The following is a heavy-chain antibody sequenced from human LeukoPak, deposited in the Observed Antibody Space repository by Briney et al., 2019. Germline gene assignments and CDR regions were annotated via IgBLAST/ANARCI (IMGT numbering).Heavy chain of an antibody. V-gene: IGHV4-39*02. CDR3: ARDRSTAMVGGYYYYMDV. J-gene: IGHJ6*03. Sequence: SETLSLTCTVSGGSISSSSYYWGWIRQPPGKVLEWIGSIYYSGSTYYNPSLKSRVTIFVDMSKNQFSLKLSSVTAADTAVYYCARDRSTAMVGGYYYYMDVWGKGTTVTVSS. D-gene: IGHD5-18*01. CDR1: GGSISSSSYY. CDR2: IYYSGST.